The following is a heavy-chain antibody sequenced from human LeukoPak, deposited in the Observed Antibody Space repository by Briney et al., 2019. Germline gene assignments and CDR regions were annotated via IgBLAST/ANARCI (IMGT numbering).Heavy chain of an antibody. CDR2: IYYSGST. D-gene: IGHD5-18*01. CDR3: ARERGYSLGFEL. V-gene: IGHV4-59*08. CDR1: GGSISSYY. Sequence: ASETLSLTCTVSGGSISSYYWSWIRQPPGKGLEWIGYIYYSGSTIYNPSLKSRVTISVDTSKNQFSLKLSSVTAADTAVYYCARERGYSLGFELWGRGTLVTVSS. J-gene: IGHJ2*01.